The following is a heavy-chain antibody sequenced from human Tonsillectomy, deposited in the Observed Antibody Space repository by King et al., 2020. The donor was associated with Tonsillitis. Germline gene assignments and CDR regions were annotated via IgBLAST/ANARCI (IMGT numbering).Heavy chain of an antibody. CDR1: GFTFSSYS. Sequence: VQLVESGGGLVKPGGSLRLSCAASGFTFSSYSMNWVRQAPGKGLEWVSSIISSISYIYNADSVKGRFTISRKNAKNPLYLQMNSLRAEDTAVYYCARGPYYYDSSGYYGDYWGKGTLVTVSS. J-gene: IGHJ4*02. CDR3: ARGPYYYDSSGYYGDY. D-gene: IGHD3-22*01. CDR2: IISSISYI. V-gene: IGHV3-21*04.